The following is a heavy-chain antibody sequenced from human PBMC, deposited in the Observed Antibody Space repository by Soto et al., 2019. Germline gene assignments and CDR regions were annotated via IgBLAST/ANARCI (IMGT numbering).Heavy chain of an antibody. CDR2: INGGNGNT. CDR3: ARSIVVVTALDY. CDR1: GSTVPNYA. V-gene: IGHV1-3*01. D-gene: IGHD2-21*02. Sequence: ASVKVSCKASGSTVPNYAIHWVRQAPGQRLEWMGWINGGNGNTYYSEHFQGRVTITRDTSASTAYMELSSLRSEDTAVYYCARSIVVVTALDYWGQGTLVTVSS. J-gene: IGHJ4*02.